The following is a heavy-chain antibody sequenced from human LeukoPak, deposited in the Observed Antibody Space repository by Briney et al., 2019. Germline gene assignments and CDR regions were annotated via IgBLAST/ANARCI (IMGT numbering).Heavy chain of an antibody. CDR1: GGSISSGGYY. V-gene: IGHV4-61*08. D-gene: IGHD3-9*01. CDR3: ARDRPYYDILTGYSYYYYGMDV. J-gene: IGHJ6*02. Sequence: SETLSLTCTVSGGSISSGGYYWSWIRQHPGKGLEWIGYIYYSGSTNYNPSLKSRVTISVDTSKNQFSLKLSSVTAADTAVYYCARDRPYYDILTGYSYYYYGMDVWGQGTTVTVSS. CDR2: IYYSGST.